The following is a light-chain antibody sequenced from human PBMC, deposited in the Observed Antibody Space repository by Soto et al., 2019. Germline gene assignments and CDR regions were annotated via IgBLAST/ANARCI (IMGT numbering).Light chain of an antibody. CDR2: EVS. J-gene: IGLJ2*01. V-gene: IGLV2-8*01. Sequence: QSVLTQPPSASGSPGQSVTISCTGTSSDVGAYNYVSWYQQHPGKAPKLMIFEVSKRPSGVPDRFSGSKSGNTASLTVSGLQADDEADYYCSSYPGTNNFAIFGGGTKLTVL. CDR3: SSYPGTNNFAI. CDR1: SSDVGAYNY.